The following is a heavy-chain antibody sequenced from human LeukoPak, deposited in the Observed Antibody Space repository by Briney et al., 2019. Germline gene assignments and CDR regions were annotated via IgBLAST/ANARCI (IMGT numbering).Heavy chain of an antibody. Sequence: SETLSLTCTVSGGSISNSNYCWGWIRQPPGKGLEWIGSISYSGSTYYNPSLKSRVSISVDTSKNQFSLKLSSVTAADTAVYYCARRAQWLVRWFDPWGQGTLVTVSS. V-gene: IGHV4-39*07. CDR1: GGSISNSNYC. D-gene: IGHD6-19*01. CDR2: ISYSGST. J-gene: IGHJ5*02. CDR3: ARRAQWLVRWFDP.